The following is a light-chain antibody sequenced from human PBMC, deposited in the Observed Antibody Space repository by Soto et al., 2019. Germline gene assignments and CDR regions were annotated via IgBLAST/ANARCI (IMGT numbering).Light chain of an antibody. CDR1: QSVSSSY. J-gene: IGKJ1*01. Sequence: EIVLTQSPGTLSLSPGDRATLSCRASQSVSSSYLAWHQQKPGQAPRLLIYGASSRATGIPDRFSGSGSGTDFALTISRLEPEDFAVYYCQQYDSSPPGTFGQGTKVDIK. CDR2: GAS. V-gene: IGKV3-20*01. CDR3: QQYDSSPPGT.